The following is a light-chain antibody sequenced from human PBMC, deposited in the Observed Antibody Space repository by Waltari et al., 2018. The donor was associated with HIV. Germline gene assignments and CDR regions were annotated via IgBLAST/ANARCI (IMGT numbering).Light chain of an antibody. J-gene: IGLJ3*02. Sequence: QSALTQPASVSGSPGRSITISCTGSSSDGWGYHLVSWYQQHPGKAPKLMLYEGINRPSGVSNRFSGSKSGNTASLTISGLQAEDEADYYCCSYAGSSNWVFGGGTKLTVL. CDR1: SSDGWGYHL. CDR2: EGI. V-gene: IGLV2-23*01. CDR3: CSYAGSSNWV.